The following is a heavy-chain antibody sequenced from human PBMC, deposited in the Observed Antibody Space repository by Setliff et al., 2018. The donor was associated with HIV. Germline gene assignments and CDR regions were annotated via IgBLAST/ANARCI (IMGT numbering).Heavy chain of an antibody. J-gene: IGHJ3*02. CDR1: GDSMSNSGYY. D-gene: IGHD3-9*01. CDR3: ARLNDWRHTFDI. CDR2: IYYSGTP. Sequence: SETLSLTCTVSGDSMSNSGYYWSWLRQSPGKGLEWIGSIYYSGTPYYSPSLNSRVTISLDMSKTQFSLRLISMTAADTAVYYCARLNDWRHTFDIWGQGIKVTVSS. V-gene: IGHV4-39*07.